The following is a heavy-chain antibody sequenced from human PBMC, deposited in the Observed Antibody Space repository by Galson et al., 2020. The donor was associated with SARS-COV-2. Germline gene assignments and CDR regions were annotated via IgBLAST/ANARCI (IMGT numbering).Heavy chain of an antibody. CDR3: VISPTQSGNEALAP. CDR1: GFIFRTYH. CDR2: ISSNGDST. J-gene: IGHJ3*01. Sequence: GGSLRLSCSASGFIFRTYHMQWVRQAPGKGLEYVSGISSNGDSTYQADSLKGRFTISRDNSKNTLYLQMTSLRLEDTAVYFCVISPTQSGNEALAPWGQGTMVTVSS. V-gene: IGHV3-64D*06. D-gene: IGHD1-1*01.